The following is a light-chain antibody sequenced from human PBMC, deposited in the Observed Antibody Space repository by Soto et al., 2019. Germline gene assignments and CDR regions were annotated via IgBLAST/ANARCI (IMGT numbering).Light chain of an antibody. V-gene: IGLV1-51*02. CDR3: GTWDSSLSGYV. Sequence: QSVLAQPPPVSAAPGQKGTISFPGSTSNIGNNYVSWFQQLPGTAPKLLIYENDKRPSGIPDRFSGSTSGTSATLGITGLQTGDEADYYCGTWDSSLSGYVFATGTKVTVL. CDR2: END. J-gene: IGLJ1*01. CDR1: TSNIGNNY.